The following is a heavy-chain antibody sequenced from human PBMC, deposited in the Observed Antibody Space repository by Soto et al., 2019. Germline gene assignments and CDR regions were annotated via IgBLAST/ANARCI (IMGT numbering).Heavy chain of an antibody. D-gene: IGHD4-4*01. V-gene: IGHV4-34*01. Sequence: QVQLQQWGAGLLKPSETLSLTCAVYGGSFSGYYWSWIRQPPGKGLEWIGEINHSGSTNYNPSLKSRVTISVDTSKNQFSLKLSSVTAVDTAVYYCARGRDDYSNLLADWGQGTLVTVSS. CDR3: ARGRDDYSNLLAD. CDR1: GGSFSGYY. CDR2: INHSGST. J-gene: IGHJ4*02.